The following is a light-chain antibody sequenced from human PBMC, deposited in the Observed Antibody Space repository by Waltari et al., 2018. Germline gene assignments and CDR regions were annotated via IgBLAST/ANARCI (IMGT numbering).Light chain of an antibody. J-gene: IGKJ4*01. Sequence: DIQMTQSPSSVFASVGDRVTITCRASQDINNFLAWYQQKPGKAPYLLIYGASVLQSGVPARFSGSGSRTNFTLTINSLQPEDFATYSCQHANSFVPLTFGGGTRVQIK. CDR3: QHANSFVPLT. CDR2: GAS. V-gene: IGKV1-12*01. CDR1: QDINNF.